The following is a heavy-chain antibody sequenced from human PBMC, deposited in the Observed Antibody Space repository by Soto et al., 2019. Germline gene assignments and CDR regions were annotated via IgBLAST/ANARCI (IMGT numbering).Heavy chain of an antibody. CDR2: IYHSGST. J-gene: IGHJ4*02. D-gene: IGHD5-12*01. Sequence: QVQLQESGPGLVKPSGTLSLTCAVSGGSISSSNWWSWVRQPPGKGLEWIGEIYHSGSTNYNPSLKSRVTISVDTSKNQFSLKLSSVTAADTAVYYCARGVGRDGYNLTLGFDYWGQGTLVTVSS. V-gene: IGHV4-4*02. CDR3: ARGVGRDGYNLTLGFDY. CDR1: GGSISSSNW.